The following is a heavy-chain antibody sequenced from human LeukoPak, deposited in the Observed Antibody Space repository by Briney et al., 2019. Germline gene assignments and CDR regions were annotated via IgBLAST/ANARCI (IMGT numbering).Heavy chain of an antibody. Sequence: GGSLRLSCAASGFTFSSYWMSWVRQAPGKGLECVANIKQDGSEIYFVDSVKGRFTISRDNAKSSLYLQMNSLRGEDTAVYYCARARYGSGGHFFDFWGQGALVTVSS. CDR3: ARARYGSGGHFFDF. D-gene: IGHD3-10*01. J-gene: IGHJ4*02. V-gene: IGHV3-7*04. CDR2: IKQDGSEI. CDR1: GFTFSSYW.